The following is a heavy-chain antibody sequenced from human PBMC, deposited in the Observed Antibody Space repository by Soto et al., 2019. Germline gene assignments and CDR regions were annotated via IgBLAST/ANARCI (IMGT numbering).Heavy chain of an antibody. CDR2: ISYDGSNK. Sequence: GGSLRLSCAASGFTFSSYAMHWVRQAPGKGLEWVAVISYDGSNKYYADSVKGRFTISRDNSKNTLYLQMNRLRAEDPAVYYCTRSGTSAYYGMEVWGQGTTVTVSS. D-gene: IGHD3-10*01. V-gene: IGHV3-30-3*01. CDR1: GFTFSSYA. CDR3: TRSGTSAYYGMEV. J-gene: IGHJ6*02.